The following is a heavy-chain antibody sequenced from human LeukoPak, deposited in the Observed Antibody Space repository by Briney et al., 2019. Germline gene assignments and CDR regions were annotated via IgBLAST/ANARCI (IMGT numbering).Heavy chain of an antibody. D-gene: IGHD2-2*01. J-gene: IGHJ3*02. CDR3: ARRGTYQLLEAFDI. CDR2: IYPDDSDT. Sequence: GESLKISCKGSGYRFTSYWIGWVRQMPGKGLEWMGLIYPDDSDTRYSPSFQGQVTISADKSISTAYLQWSSLKASDTAMYYCARRGTYQLLEAFDIWGQGTMVTVSS. V-gene: IGHV5-51*01. CDR1: GYRFTSYW.